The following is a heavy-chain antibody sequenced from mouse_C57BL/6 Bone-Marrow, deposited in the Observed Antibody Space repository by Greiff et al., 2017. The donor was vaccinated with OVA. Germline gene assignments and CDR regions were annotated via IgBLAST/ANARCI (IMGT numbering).Heavy chain of an antibody. J-gene: IGHJ4*01. V-gene: IGHV14-4*01. Sequence: EVKVVESGAELVRPGASVKLSCTASGFNIKDDYMHWVKQRPEQGLEWIGWIDPENGDTEYASKFQGKATITADTSSNTAYLQLSSLTSEDTAVYYCTSDGYPYAMDYWGQGTAVTVSA. CDR3: TSDGYPYAMDY. CDR2: IDPENGDT. CDR1: GFNIKDDY. D-gene: IGHD2-3*01.